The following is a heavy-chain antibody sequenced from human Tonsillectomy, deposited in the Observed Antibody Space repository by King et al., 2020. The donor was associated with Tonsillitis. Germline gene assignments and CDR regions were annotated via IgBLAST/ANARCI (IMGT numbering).Heavy chain of an antibody. CDR3: ARPAAAAPSYFDY. V-gene: IGHV5-51*03. D-gene: IGHD6-13*01. CDR1: GYSFSNYW. J-gene: IGHJ4*02. CDR2: IFPCYADT. Sequence: QLVQSGAEVKKPGESLKISCKGSGYSFSNYWIGWVRQLPGKGLDVMGIIFPCYADTRYSPSFQGQVTFSADRSIRPAYLQWSSLPASDTAMYYCARPAAAAPSYFDYWGQGTLVTVSS.